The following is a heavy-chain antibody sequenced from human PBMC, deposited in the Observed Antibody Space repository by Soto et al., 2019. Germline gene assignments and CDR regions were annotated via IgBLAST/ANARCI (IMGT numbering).Heavy chain of an antibody. J-gene: IGHJ4*02. CDR3: AHRSVIAVAGFADYFDY. CDR2: IYWDDDK. V-gene: IGHV2-5*02. CDR1: GFSLSTSGVG. D-gene: IGHD6-19*01. Sequence: QITLKESGPTLVKPTQTLTLTCAFSGFSLSTSGVGVGWIRQPPGKALEWLALIYWDDDKRYSPSLKSRLTITKDTSKNQVVLTMTNMDPVDTATYYCAHRSVIAVAGFADYFDYRGQGTLVTVSS.